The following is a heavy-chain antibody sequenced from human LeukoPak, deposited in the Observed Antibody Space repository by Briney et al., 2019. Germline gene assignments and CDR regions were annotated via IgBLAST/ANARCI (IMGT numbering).Heavy chain of an antibody. CDR2: IKQDGSEK. Sequence: GGSLRLSCPASGFTFSSYWMSWVRQAPGKGLEWVANIKQDGSEKYYVDSVKGRFTISSHNAKNSLYLQTNSLRAEHTPGYYCPREETYYYDSSGYPPSYWGQGTLVTVSS. CDR1: GFTFSSYW. D-gene: IGHD3-22*01. V-gene: IGHV3-7*01. J-gene: IGHJ4*02. CDR3: PREETYYYDSSGYPPSY.